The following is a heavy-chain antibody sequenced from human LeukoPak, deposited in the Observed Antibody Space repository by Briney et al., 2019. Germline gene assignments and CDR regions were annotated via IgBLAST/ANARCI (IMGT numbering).Heavy chain of an antibody. Sequence: SQTLSLTCTVSGGSISSGGYYWSWIRQHPGKGLEWIGYIYYSGSTYYNPSLKSRVTISVDTSKNQFSLKLSSVTAADSAVYYCARDIYDSSGYYSDYWGQGTLVTVSS. V-gene: IGHV4-31*03. CDR2: IYYSGST. CDR1: GGSISSGGYY. J-gene: IGHJ4*02. CDR3: ARDIYDSSGYYSDY. D-gene: IGHD3-22*01.